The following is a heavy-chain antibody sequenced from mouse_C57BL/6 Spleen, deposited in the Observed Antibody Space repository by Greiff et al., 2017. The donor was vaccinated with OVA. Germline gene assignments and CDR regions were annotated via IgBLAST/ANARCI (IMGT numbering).Heavy chain of an antibody. D-gene: IGHD4-1*01. CDR2: YPGSGNTY. Sequence: VQLQQSGPELVKPGASVKMSCKASGYTFTDYYMHWVKQKPGKGLEWIGEIYPGSGNTYYNEKFKGKATLTADTSSSTAYMQLSSLTSEDSAVYFCARFDWADWYFDVWGTGTTVTVSS. V-gene: IGHV1-83*01. CDR1: YTFTDYYM. CDR3: RFDWADWYFDV. J-gene: IGHJ1*03.